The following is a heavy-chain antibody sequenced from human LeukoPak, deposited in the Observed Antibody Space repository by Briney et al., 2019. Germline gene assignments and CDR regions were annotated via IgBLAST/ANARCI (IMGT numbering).Heavy chain of an antibody. D-gene: IGHD5-24*01. J-gene: IGHJ4*02. CDR2: IWDDGSNK. CDR1: GFTFSSYA. V-gene: IGHV3-33*08. CDR3: ARDRGGRWLQVYYFDY. Sequence: GGSLRLSCAASGFTFSSYAMSWVRQAPGKGLEWVAVIWDDGSNKYYADSVKGRFTISRDNSKNTLYLRVNSLRAEDTAMYYCARDRGGRWLQVYYFDYWGQGTLVTVSS.